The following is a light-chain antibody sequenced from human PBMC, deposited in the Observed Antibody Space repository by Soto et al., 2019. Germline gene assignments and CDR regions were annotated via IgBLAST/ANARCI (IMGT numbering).Light chain of an antibody. CDR2: GAS. Sequence: EIVLTQSPGTLSLSPGERATLSCRASQSISSTLSWYQQKSGQAPRLLIYGASSRATGIPDRFSGSGSGTDCTLTISRLEPEYFVVYYCQQYGSSPITFGQGTRLEIK. V-gene: IGKV3-20*01. CDR1: QSISST. CDR3: QQYGSSPIT. J-gene: IGKJ5*01.